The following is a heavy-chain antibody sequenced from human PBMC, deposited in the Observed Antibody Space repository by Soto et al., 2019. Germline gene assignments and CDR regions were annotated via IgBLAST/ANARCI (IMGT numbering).Heavy chain of an antibody. J-gene: IGHJ6*04. Sequence: GASVKVSCKASGYTFTNYYIHWVRQAPGQGLEWMGVINPTVGTTTYAQKLQGRVTMTRDTSTSTVYMELSSLRSEDTAVYYCARVRGHNYGYRSAAIDVWGEGTTVTVSS. CDR1: GYTFTNYY. CDR3: ARVRGHNYGYRSAAIDV. D-gene: IGHD5-18*01. V-gene: IGHV1-46*01. CDR2: INPTVGTT.